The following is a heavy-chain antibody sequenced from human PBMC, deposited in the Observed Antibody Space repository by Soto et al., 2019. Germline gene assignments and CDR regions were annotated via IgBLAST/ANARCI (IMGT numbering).Heavy chain of an antibody. CDR1: GGTLSSYT. V-gene: IGHV1-69*08. CDR3: ARDTGYCSATSCPDFDY. CDR2: VIPNLGVT. J-gene: IGHJ4*02. D-gene: IGHD2-15*01. Sequence: QVQLVQSGAEVKKPGSSVKVSCKASGGTLSSYTFSWVRQAPGQGLEWMGRVIPNLGVTNYAKKFQGRFTIVVDTSTSTAYMELNSMRYEDTAVYYCARDTGYCSATSCPDFDYWGQGTLVTVSS.